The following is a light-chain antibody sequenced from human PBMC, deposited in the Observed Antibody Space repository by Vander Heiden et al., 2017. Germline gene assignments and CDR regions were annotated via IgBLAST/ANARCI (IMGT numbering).Light chain of an antibody. CDR2: KAS. CDR1: QSSSSW. V-gene: IGKV1-5*03. CDR3: RQYNGGYT. Sequence: DIQMTHSPSTLSASVGDRVTITCRASQSSSSWLAWYQQKPGKAPKLLIYKASSLESRVPSRFSGSGSGTEFTLTISSLQPDDFATYNCRQYNGGYTFGQGTKLEIK. J-gene: IGKJ2*01.